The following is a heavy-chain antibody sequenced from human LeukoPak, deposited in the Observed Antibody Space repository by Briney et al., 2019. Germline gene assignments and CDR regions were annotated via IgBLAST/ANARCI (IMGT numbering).Heavy chain of an antibody. V-gene: IGHV1-8*01. CDR1: GYTFTSYD. J-gene: IGHJ6*02. Sequence: ASVKVSCKASGYTFTSYDINWVRQATGQGLEWMGWMNPNSGNTGYAQKFQGRVTITADKSTSTAYMELSSLRSEDTAVYYCAYYDSSGYSAGMDVWGQGTTVTVSS. CDR3: AYYDSSGYSAGMDV. D-gene: IGHD3-22*01. CDR2: MNPNSGNT.